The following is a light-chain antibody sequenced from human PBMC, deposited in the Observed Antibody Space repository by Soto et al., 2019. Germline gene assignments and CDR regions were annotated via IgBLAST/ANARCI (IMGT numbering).Light chain of an antibody. CDR3: KSYAGSNTYV. CDR2: RTD. Sequence: QSALTQPPSASGAPGQRVTISCSGSRSNIGSNTVHWYQQFPGTAPKLLVYRTDHRPSGVPDRFSGSKSGTSASLAISGLQSEDEADYFCKSYAGSNTYVFGSGTKVTVL. CDR1: RSNIGSNT. V-gene: IGLV1-44*01. J-gene: IGLJ1*01.